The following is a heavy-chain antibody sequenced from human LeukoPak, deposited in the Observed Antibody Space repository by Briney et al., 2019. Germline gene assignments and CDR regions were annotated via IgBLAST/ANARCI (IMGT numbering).Heavy chain of an antibody. D-gene: IGHD3-10*01. CDR2: INPGGSST. CDR1: GFTFSFYW. V-gene: IGHV3-74*01. CDR3: ARDRPNYYGSGSYYIPFDY. Sequence: GGSLRLSCAASGFTFSFYWMHWVRQVPGQGLVWVSRINPGGSSTAYADSVKGRFTISRDNAKNTLYLQMNSLRAEDTAVYYCARDRPNYYGSGSYYIPFDYWGQGTLVTVSS. J-gene: IGHJ4*02.